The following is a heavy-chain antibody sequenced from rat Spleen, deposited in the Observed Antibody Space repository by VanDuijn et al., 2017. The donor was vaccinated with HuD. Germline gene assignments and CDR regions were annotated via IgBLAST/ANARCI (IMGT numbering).Heavy chain of an antibody. CDR3: TRESLPGYNSHWFVY. J-gene: IGHJ3*01. CDR2: ISSGGNT. D-gene: IGHD1-4*01. CDR1: GFSLTSNG. V-gene: IGHV2S12*01. Sequence: QVHLKESGPGLVQSSQTLSLTCTVSGFSLTSNGVSWVRQPPGEGLEWIATISSGGNTYYNSAHKSRLSISRDTSKSQVFLKMTSLPTEDTATYFCTRESLPGYNSHWFVYWGQGTLVTVSS.